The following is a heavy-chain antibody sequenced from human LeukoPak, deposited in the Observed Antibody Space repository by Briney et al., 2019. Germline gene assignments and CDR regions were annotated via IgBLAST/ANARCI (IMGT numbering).Heavy chain of an antibody. CDR1: GFTFSSYA. Sequence: GGSLRLSCAASGFTFSSYAMSWVRQAPGKGLEWLSVIYVGGSTFYADSVKGRFTISRDNSKNTLYLQMNSLRAHDTAVYYCARDHRNAGVFDYWGQGTLVTVSS. CDR2: IYVGGST. V-gene: IGHV3-53*01. D-gene: IGHD2-2*01. CDR3: ARDHRNAGVFDY. J-gene: IGHJ4*02.